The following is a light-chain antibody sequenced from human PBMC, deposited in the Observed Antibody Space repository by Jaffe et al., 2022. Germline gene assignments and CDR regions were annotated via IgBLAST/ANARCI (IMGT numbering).Light chain of an antibody. CDR2: EVS. CDR3: SSRGDSGNVI. J-gene: IGLJ2*01. Sequence: QSGLTQPPSASGSPGQSVTISCTGTSSDVGGYNYVSWYQQYPGKAPKLMIYEVSKRPSGVPDRLSGSKSGNTASLTVSGLQAEDEADYYCSSRGDSGNVIFGGGTKLTVL. V-gene: IGLV2-8*01. CDR1: SSDVGGYNY.